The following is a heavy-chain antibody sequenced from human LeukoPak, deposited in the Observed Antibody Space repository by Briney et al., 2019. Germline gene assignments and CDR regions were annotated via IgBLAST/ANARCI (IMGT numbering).Heavy chain of an antibody. CDR3: ARDRPQGRIYGSGSPIDY. CDR1: GFTFSSYA. V-gene: IGHV3-23*01. Sequence: GGSLRLSCAASGFTFSSYAMSWVRQAPGKGLEWVSAISGSGGSTYYADSVKGRFTISRDNSKNTLYLQMNSLRAEDTAVYYCARDRPQGRIYGSGSPIDYWGQGTLVTVSS. D-gene: IGHD3-10*01. J-gene: IGHJ4*02. CDR2: ISGSGGST.